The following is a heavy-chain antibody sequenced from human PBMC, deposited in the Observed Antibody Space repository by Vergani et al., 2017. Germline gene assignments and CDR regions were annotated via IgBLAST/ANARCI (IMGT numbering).Heavy chain of an antibody. D-gene: IGHD3-10*01. V-gene: IGHV1-3*01. CDR1: GYTFTSYA. CDR3: ATPAPYGSGKSTYYGIDV. Sequence: QVQLVQSGAEVKKPGASVKVSCKASGYTFTSYAMHWVRQAPGQRLEWMGWINAGNGNTKYSQKFQGRVTITRDTSASTAYMELSSLRSEDTAVYYCATPAPYGSGKSTYYGIDVWGQGTTVTVSS. J-gene: IGHJ6*02. CDR2: INAGNGNT.